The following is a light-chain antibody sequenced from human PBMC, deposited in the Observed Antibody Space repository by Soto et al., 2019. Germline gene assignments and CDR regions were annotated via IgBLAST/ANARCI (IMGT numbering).Light chain of an antibody. CDR1: SSDVGGYNY. V-gene: IGLV2-14*01. J-gene: IGLJ1*01. CDR3: SSYTSSSSYV. CDR2: DVS. Sequence: CALTQPASVSGSPGQSITISCTGTSSDVGGYNYVSWYQQHPGKAPKLMIYDVSNRPSGVSNRFSGSKSGNTASLTISGLQAVDEADYYCSSYTSSSSYVFGTGTKLTVL.